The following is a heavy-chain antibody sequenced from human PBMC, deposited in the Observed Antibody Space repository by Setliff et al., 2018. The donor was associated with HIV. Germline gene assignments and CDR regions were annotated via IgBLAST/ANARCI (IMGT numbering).Heavy chain of an antibody. CDR1: GDSITSNDYY. Sequence: SETLSLTCTVSGDSITSNDYYWGWIRQPPGKGLEWIGIIHYNGRAYYDPSLKSRVTISVDSSLTQFSLKLRSVTASDSALYYCASSIVVDAFDIWGQGTMVTVSS. D-gene: IGHD2-21*01. CDR3: ASSIVVDAFDI. CDR2: IHYNGRA. V-gene: IGHV4-39*01. J-gene: IGHJ3*02.